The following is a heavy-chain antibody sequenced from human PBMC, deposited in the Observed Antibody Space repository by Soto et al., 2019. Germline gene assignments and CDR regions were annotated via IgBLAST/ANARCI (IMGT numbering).Heavy chain of an antibody. CDR1: GGTMSNFY. J-gene: IGHJ4*02. CDR2: ISYSGNT. D-gene: IGHD2-8*01. Sequence: SETLSLTCTVSGGTMSNFYWSGCRQPPGKGLECMGYISYSGNTNYNPSLKSRVSISVDTSKNQLSLNLTSVTAADTAVYYCARAPMVLSRSYFDFWGQGTPVTVSS. CDR3: ARAPMVLSRSYFDF. V-gene: IGHV4-59*01.